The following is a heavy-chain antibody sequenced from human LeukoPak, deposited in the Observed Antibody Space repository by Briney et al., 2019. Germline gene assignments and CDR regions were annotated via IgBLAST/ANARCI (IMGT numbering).Heavy chain of an antibody. CDR2: IAPSDSYT. D-gene: IGHD3-22*01. J-gene: IGHJ5*02. CDR3: VRQPPGVYDTTQNWFDP. V-gene: IGHV5-10-1*01. CDR1: GYSFPSYW. Sequence: GESLRISCKVSGYSFPSYWITWVRQVPGKGLEWLGRIAPSDSYTNYNPSFEGHVTMSVEKSITTVYLQWSGLKASDTAMYYCVRQPPGVYDTTQNWFDPWGQGTLVTVSS.